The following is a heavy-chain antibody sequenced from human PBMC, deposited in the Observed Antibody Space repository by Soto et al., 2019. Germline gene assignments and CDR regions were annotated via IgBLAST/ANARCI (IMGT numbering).Heavy chain of an antibody. CDR1: RDTFTSYY. J-gene: IGHJ5*02. V-gene: IGHV1-46*01. CDR3: ARSSGGNFGIIIEGTNWFAH. CDR2: INPHGGST. D-gene: IGHD1-26*01. Sequence: GAALQVSCKAPRDTFTSYYINWVRQAPGQGLEWMGVINPHGGSTAYAQKFKGRVTLTRDTSASTVYMEVSSLTSEDTAMYYCARSSGGNFGIIIEGTNWFAHWGQGPLVTGSS.